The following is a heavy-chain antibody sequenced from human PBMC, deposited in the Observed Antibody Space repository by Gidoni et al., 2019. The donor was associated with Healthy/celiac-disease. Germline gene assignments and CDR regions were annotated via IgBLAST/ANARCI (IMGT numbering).Heavy chain of an antibody. Sequence: QVQLVESGGGLVKPGGSLRLSCAASGFTFSDSSLSWIRQAPGKGLEWVSYISSSSSYTNYADSVKGRFTISRDNAKNSLYLQMNSLRAEDTAVYYCARDQSGAAAGRYYYGMDVWGQGTTVTVSS. D-gene: IGHD6-13*01. V-gene: IGHV3-11*06. J-gene: IGHJ6*02. CDR2: ISSSSSYT. CDR3: ARDQSGAAAGRYYYGMDV. CDR1: GFTFSDSS.